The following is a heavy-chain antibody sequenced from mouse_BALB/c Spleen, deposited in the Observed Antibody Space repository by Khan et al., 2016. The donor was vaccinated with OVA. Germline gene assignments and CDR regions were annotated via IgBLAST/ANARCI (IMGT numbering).Heavy chain of an antibody. D-gene: IGHD1-1*01. Sequence: EVELVESGGGLVKPGGSLKLSCAASGFTFSSYAMSWVRQSPEKRLEWVAEISSGGSYTYYPDTVTGRFTISRDNAKNTLYMEMSSLRSEDTAMYYCARASYNSGSSPLFFDYWGQGTTLTVSS. CDR2: ISSGGSYT. CDR1: GFTFSSYA. V-gene: IGHV5-9-4*01. J-gene: IGHJ2*01. CDR3: ARASYNSGSSPLFFDY.